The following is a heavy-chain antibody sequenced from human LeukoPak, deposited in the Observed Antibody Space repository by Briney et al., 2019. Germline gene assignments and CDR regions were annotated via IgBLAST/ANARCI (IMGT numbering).Heavy chain of an antibody. CDR2: IKQDGSEK. CDR1: GFTFSSYW. Sequence: GGSLRLSCAASGFTFSSYWMSWVRQAPGKGLEWVANIKQDGSEKYYVYSVKGRFTISRDNAKNSLYLQMNSLRAEDTAVYYCARAGGYSSSWYYYYYYMDVWGKGTTVTVSS. CDR3: ARAGGYSSSWYYYYYYMDV. D-gene: IGHD6-13*01. V-gene: IGHV3-7*01. J-gene: IGHJ6*03.